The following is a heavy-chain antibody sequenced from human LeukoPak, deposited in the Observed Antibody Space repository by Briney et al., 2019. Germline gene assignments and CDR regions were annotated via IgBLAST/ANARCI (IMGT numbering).Heavy chain of an antibody. D-gene: IGHD3-16*01. Sequence: GGSLRLSCAASGFTFSNYAMNWVRQAPGKGLEWVSTITGSGVSTYYADSVKGRFTISRGNSKNTLYLQMSSLRAEDTAVYYCAKDPDGQYTYIWYFTDYWGQGTLVTVSS. CDR1: GFTFSNYA. V-gene: IGHV3-23*01. CDR3: AKDPDGQYTYIWYFTDY. J-gene: IGHJ4*02. CDR2: ITGSGVST.